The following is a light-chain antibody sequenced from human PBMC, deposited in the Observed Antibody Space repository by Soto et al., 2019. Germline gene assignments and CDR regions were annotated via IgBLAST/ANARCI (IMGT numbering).Light chain of an antibody. J-gene: IGLJ1*01. CDR2: DVS. CDR3: SSYTSTSTLYV. V-gene: IGLV2-14*03. CDR1: SSDIGGYNY. Sequence: QSALTQPASVSGSPGQSITISCTGTSSDIGGYNYVSWYQQRPGKVPKLIIYDVSNRPSGVSDRLSGSKSGNAASLTISGLQAEDESDYYCSSYTSTSTLYVFGTGTKVTVL.